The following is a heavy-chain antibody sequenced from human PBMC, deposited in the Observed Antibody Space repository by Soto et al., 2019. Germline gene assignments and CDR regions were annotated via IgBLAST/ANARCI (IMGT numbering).Heavy chain of an antibody. CDR1: GGSISSSSYY. V-gene: IGHV4-39*01. Sequence: SETLSLTCTVSGGSISSSSYYWGWIRQPPGKGLEWIGSIYYSGSTYYNPSLKSRVTISVDTSKNQFSLKLSSVTAADTAVYYCARSRSGSYYGLVDVWGKGTTVTVSS. CDR3: ARSRSGSYYGLVDV. J-gene: IGHJ6*04. D-gene: IGHD3-10*01. CDR2: IYYSGST.